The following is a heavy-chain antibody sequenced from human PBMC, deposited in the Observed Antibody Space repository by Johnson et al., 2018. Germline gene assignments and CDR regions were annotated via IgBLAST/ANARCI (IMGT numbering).Heavy chain of an antibody. D-gene: IGHD2-8*01. Sequence: QVQLVQSGGGVVQPGMSLRLSCAASGFTFSSYAMHWVRQAPGKGLEWVALISYDGRDKYYADSVKGRFTVSRDNSKSTLYLHRNSLRAEDTAVYYCARKLYSDGMDVWGQGTTVTVSS. CDR3: ARKLYSDGMDV. CDR2: ISYDGRDK. J-gene: IGHJ6*02. CDR1: GFTFSSYA. V-gene: IGHV3-30-3*01.